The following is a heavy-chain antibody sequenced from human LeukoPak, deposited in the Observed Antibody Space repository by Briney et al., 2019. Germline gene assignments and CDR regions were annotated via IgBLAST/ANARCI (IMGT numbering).Heavy chain of an antibody. D-gene: IGHD5-18*01. CDR1: GFTFSDYY. CDR3: AKDAGYSYGYPDY. CDR2: ISGSGGST. J-gene: IGHJ4*02. Sequence: GGSLRLSCAASGFTFSDYYMSWVRQAPGKGLEWVSAISGSGGSTYYADSVKGRFTISRDNSKNTLYLQMNSLRAEDTAVYYCAKDAGYSYGYPDYWGQGTLVTVSS. V-gene: IGHV3-23*01.